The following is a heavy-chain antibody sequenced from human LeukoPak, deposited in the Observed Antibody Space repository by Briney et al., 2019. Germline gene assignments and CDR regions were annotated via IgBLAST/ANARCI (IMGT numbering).Heavy chain of an antibody. V-gene: IGHV1-69*05. D-gene: IGHD2-21*02. CDR3: ASSGRTAIGAFDI. CDR2: ISPIFGTA. J-gene: IGHJ3*02. CDR1: GGTFSSYA. Sequence: SVKVSCKASGGTFSSYAISWVRQAPGQGLEWMGGISPIFGTANYAQKFQGRVTNTTDESTSTAYMELSSLRSEETAVYYCASSGRTAIGAFDIWGQGTMVTVSS.